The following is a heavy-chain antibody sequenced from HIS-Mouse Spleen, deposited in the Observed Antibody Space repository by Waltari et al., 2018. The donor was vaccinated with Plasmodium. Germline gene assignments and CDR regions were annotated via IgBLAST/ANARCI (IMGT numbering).Heavy chain of an antibody. CDR2: ISYDGSNK. V-gene: IGHV3-30*18. CDR1: GFTSSSYG. J-gene: IGHJ4*02. CDR3: AKAQGVINFDY. Sequence: QAQLVESGGGVVQHGRSRRLSCEASGFTSSSYGMHWVRQVPGKWLEWVAVISYDGSNKYYADSVTGRFTISRDNSKNTLYLQMNSLRAEDTAVYYCAKAQGVINFDYWGQGTLVTVSS. D-gene: IGHD3-16*01.